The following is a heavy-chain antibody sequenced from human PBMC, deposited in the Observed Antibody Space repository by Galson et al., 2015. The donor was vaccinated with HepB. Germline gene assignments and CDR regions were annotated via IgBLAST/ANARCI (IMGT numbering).Heavy chain of an antibody. J-gene: IGHJ4*02. CDR1: GGSISSGGYY. CDR3: ARGGWDGDFDY. D-gene: IGHD1-26*01. Sequence: LSLTCTVSGGSISSGGYYWSWIRQHPGKGLEWIGYIYYSGSTYYNPSLKSRVTISVDTSKNQFSLKLSSVTAADTAVYYCARGGWDGDFDYWGQGTLVTVSS. V-gene: IGHV4-31*03. CDR2: IYYSGST.